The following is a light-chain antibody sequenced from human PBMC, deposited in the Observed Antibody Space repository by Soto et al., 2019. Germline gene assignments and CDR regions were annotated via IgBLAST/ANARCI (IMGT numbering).Light chain of an antibody. J-gene: IGLJ1*01. CDR1: RFNIGSNT. V-gene: IGLV1-44*01. CDR2: SNN. CDR3: AAWDDSLNGHV. Sequence: SVLTQPPSASGTPGQRGTNSCSGSRFNIGSNTVNWFQQLPETAPKLLIYSNNQRPSGVPDRFSASKSGISASLAISGLQSEDEADYYCAAWDDSLNGHVFGTGTKVTVL.